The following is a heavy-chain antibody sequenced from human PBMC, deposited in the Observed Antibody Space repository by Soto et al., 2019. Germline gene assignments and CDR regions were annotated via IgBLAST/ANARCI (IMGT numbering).Heavy chain of an antibody. Sequence: PGGSLRLSCAASGFTFSSYGMHWVRQAPGKGLEWVAVIWYDGSNKYYADSVKGRFTISRDNSKNTLYLQMNSLRAEDTAVYYCARAGPSTSPDYYYYYGMDVWGQGTTVTVSS. CDR1: GFTFSSYG. CDR2: IWYDGSNK. J-gene: IGHJ6*02. V-gene: IGHV3-33*01. CDR3: ARAGPSTSPDYYYYYGMDV. D-gene: IGHD2-2*01.